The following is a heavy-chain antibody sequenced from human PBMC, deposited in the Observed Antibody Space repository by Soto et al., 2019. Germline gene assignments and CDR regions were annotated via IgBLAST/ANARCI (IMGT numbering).Heavy chain of an antibody. CDR2: ISYGGGTT. CDR3: AKNPGYYYDSTGYHFDY. CDR1: EFTFSNYA. J-gene: IGHJ4*02. Sequence: GGSLRLSCAASEFTFSNYAMSWVRQAPGKGLEWVSAISYGGGTTYYADSVKGRFTISRDNSKNTLYLQMNSLRAEDTAVYYCAKNPGYYYDSTGYHFDYWGQGSLVTVSS. D-gene: IGHD3-22*01. V-gene: IGHV3-23*01.